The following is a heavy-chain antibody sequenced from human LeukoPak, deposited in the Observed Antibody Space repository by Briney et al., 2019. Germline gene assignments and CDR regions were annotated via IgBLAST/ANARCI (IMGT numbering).Heavy chain of an antibody. V-gene: IGHV4-59*01. CDR3: ARDNYDSSGYYYGASVFDY. Sequence: SETLSLTCTVSGGSISSYYWSWIRQPPGKGLEWIGYIFYSGSTNYNPSLKSRVTISVDTSKNQFSLKLSSVTAADTAVYYCARDNYDSSGYYYGASVFDYWGQGTLVTVSS. D-gene: IGHD3-22*01. CDR1: GGSISSYY. J-gene: IGHJ4*02. CDR2: IFYSGST.